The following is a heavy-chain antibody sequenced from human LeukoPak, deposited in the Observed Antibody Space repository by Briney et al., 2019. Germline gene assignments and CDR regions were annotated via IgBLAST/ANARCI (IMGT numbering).Heavy chain of an antibody. CDR2: INPSGGST. CDR1: GYTFTSYY. V-gene: IGHV1-46*01. J-gene: IGHJ6*02. Sequence: GASVKVSCKASGYTFTSYYMHWVRQAPGQGLEWMGIINPSGGSTSYAQKFQGRVTMTRDTSTSTVYMELSSLRSEDTAVYYCARARPVTWMQLWPPVYYYGMDVWGQGTTVTVSS. D-gene: IGHD5-18*01. CDR3: ARARPVTWMQLWPPVYYYGMDV.